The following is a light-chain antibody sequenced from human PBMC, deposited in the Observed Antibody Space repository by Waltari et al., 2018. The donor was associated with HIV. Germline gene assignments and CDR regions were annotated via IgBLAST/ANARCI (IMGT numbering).Light chain of an antibody. CDR3: QEYETWTKT. Sequence: DIVMPQSPATLSVSPGERATLSCRASQNIKSNLAWFQQLPGQAPRLLISSASIRATDIPPRFRGSGSGTDFTLTISSLQSEDFAIYYCQEYETWTKTFGQGTKVEMK. V-gene: IGKV3-15*01. J-gene: IGKJ1*01. CDR2: SAS. CDR1: QNIKSN.